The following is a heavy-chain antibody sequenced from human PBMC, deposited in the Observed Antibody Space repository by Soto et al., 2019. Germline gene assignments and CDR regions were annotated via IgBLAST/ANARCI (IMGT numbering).Heavy chain of an antibody. Sequence: QVQLQESGPGLVKPSQTLSLTCTVSGGSISSGGYYWSWIRQHPGKGLEWIGYIYYRGSTYYNPSLKSRFTISVDTSKNQSSRKLSSVTAADTAAYYCARSSGVAAAGPFDYWGQGTLVTVSS. CDR1: GGSISSGGYY. D-gene: IGHD6-13*01. CDR2: IYYRGST. CDR3: ARSSGVAAAGPFDY. J-gene: IGHJ4*02. V-gene: IGHV4-31*03.